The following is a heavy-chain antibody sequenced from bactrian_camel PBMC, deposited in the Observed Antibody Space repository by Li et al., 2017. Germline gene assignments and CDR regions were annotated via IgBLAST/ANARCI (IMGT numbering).Heavy chain of an antibody. CDR3: AAARRGSGRTCSDTDDYDL. V-gene: IGHV3S53*01. J-gene: IGHJ4*01. CDR1: GYTYVYYC. D-gene: IGHD3*01. Sequence: HVQLVESGGGSVQAGGSLRLSCAFSGYTYVYYCMGWFRQAPGTEREGIAAIYFTTTGTTKYADSVKGRFTVSRDNAKTTLYLQVDTLKPEDTAIYYCAAARRGSGRTCSDTDDYDLTGQGTQVTVS. CDR2: IYFTTTGTT.